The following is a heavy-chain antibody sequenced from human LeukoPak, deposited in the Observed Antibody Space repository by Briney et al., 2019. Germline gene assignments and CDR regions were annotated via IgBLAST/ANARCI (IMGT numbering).Heavy chain of an antibody. J-gene: IGHJ4*02. CDR3: ARDRTATLRYFDWRYFDH. CDR2: INHSGST. CDR1: GGSFSGYY. D-gene: IGHD3-9*01. V-gene: IGHV4-34*01. Sequence: PSETLSLTCAVYGGSFSGYYWSWIRQPPGKGLEWIGEINHSGSTNYNPSLKSRVTISVDTSKNQFSLKLSSVTAADTAVYYCARDRTATLRYFDWRYFDHWGQGTLVTVSS.